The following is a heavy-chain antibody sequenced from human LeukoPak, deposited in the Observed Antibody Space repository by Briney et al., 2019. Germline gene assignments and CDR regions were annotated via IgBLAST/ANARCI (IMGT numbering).Heavy chain of an antibody. V-gene: IGHV1-69*04. CDR2: IIPILGIA. D-gene: IGHD4-11*01. CDR3: ARALATVTDGGYFDY. CDR1: GGTFSSYA. J-gene: IGHJ4*02. Sequence: ASVKVSCKASGGTFSSYAISWVQQAPGQGLEWMGRIIPILGIANYAQKFQGRVTITADKSTSTAYMELSSLRSEDTAVYYCARALATVTDGGYFDYWGQGTLVTVSS.